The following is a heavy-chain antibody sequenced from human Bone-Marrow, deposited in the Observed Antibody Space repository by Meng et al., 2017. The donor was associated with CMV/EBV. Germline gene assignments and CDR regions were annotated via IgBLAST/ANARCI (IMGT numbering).Heavy chain of an antibody. CDR1: EYTFTSYA. CDR2: IIPILGIA. Sequence: SVKVSCKASEYTFTSYAISWVRQAPGQGLEWMGGIIPILGIANYAQKFQGRVTITADKSTSTAYMELSSLRSEDTAVYYCAVTSDYDYGMDVWGQGTTVTVSS. V-gene: IGHV1-69*10. CDR3: AVTSDYDYGMDV. J-gene: IGHJ6*02.